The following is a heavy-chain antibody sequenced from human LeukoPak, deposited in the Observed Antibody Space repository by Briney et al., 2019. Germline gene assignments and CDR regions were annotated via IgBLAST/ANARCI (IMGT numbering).Heavy chain of an antibody. CDR1: GYTFTGYY. J-gene: IGHJ5*02. CDR2: ISAYNGNT. V-gene: IGHV1-18*04. Sequence: GASVKVSCKASGYTFTGYYMHWVRQAPGQGLEWMGWISAYNGNTNYAQKLQGRVTMTTDTSTSTAYMELRSLRSDDTAVYYCARGDSGSWHNWFDPWGQGTLVTVSS. D-gene: IGHD6-13*01. CDR3: ARGDSGSWHNWFDP.